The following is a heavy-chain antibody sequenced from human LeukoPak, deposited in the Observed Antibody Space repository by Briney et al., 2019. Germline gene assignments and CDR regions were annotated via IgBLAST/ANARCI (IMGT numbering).Heavy chain of an antibody. D-gene: IGHD6-6*01. CDR1: GGSFSGYY. V-gene: IGHV4-34*01. CDR3: ARSGRIAARPHNWFDP. CDR2: INHSGST. Sequence: PSETLSLTCAVYGGSFSGYYWSWIRQPPGKGLEWIGEINHSGSTNYNPSLKSRVTISVDTSKNQFSLKLSSVTAADTAVYYCARSGRIAARPHNWFDPWGQGTLVTVSS. J-gene: IGHJ5*02.